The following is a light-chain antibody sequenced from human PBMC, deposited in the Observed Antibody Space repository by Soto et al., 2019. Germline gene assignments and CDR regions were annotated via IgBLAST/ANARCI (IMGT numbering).Light chain of an antibody. J-gene: IGKJ2*01. Sequence: DVQMTQSPSSLSPSVGDRVTITCRASQSFNTWLAWYQQKPGKAPKLLIYKTSILESGVPSRFSGSGSGTEFTLTISSLQSEDSATYYCQQYNSYPYTFGHGTKLEIK. CDR3: QQYNSYPYT. V-gene: IGKV1-5*03. CDR1: QSFNTW. CDR2: KTS.